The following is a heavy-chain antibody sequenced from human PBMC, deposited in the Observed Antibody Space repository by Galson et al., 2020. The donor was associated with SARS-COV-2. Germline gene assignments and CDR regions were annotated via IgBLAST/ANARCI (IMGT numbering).Heavy chain of an antibody. V-gene: IGHV3-11*01. CDR2: ISSSGSTI. CDR1: GFTFSDYY. Sequence: GESLKISCAASGFTFSDYYMSWIRQAPGKGLEWVSYISSSGSTIYYADSVKGRFTISRDNAKNSLYLQMNSLRAEDTAVYYCATEILGYGSDLDYWGQGTLVTVSS. CDR3: ATEILGYGSDLDY. J-gene: IGHJ4*02. D-gene: IGHD3-10*01.